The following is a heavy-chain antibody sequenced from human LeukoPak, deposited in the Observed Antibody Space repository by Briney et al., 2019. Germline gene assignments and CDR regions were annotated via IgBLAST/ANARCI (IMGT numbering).Heavy chain of an antibody. CDR2: ISSDGSGT. V-gene: IGHV3-64D*06. Sequence: GGSLRLSCSASGFTFNTYTMHWVRRAPGKGLEYVSAISSDGSGTYYGDSVKGRCTISRDNSKDTLYLQMSGLRAEDTAVYYCVKDFSYCSSSNCYGGGYPAFDLWGQGTMVIVSS. D-gene: IGHD2-2*01. CDR3: VKDFSYCSSSNCYGGGYPAFDL. J-gene: IGHJ3*01. CDR1: GFTFNTYT.